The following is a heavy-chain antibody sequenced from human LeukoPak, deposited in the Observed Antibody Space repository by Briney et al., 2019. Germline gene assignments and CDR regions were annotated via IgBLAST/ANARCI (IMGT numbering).Heavy chain of an antibody. CDR1: GFTFSSYA. Sequence: GGSLRLSCAASGFTFSSYAMSWVRQAPGKGLEWVSAISGSGGSTYYADSVKGRFTISRDNSKNTLYLQMNSLRAEDTAVYYCAKDGSDSSGYYYAFDYWGQGTLVTVSS. V-gene: IGHV3-23*01. CDR2: ISGSGGST. D-gene: IGHD3-22*01. CDR3: AKDGSDSSGYYYAFDY. J-gene: IGHJ4*02.